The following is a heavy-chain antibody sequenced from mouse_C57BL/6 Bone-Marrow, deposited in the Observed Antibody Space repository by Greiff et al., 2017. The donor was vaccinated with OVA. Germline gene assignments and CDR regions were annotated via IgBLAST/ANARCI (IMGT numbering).Heavy chain of an antibody. CDR1: GYTFTDYE. J-gene: IGHJ3*01. CDR2: IDPETGGT. D-gene: IGHD1-1*01. CDR3: TVYYYGSSPWFAY. V-gene: IGHV1-15*01. Sequence: VQLQQSGAELVRPGASVTLSCKASGYTFTDYEMHWVKQTPVHGLEWTGAIDPETGGTAYNQKFKGKAILTADKSSSTAYMELRSLTSEDSAVYYCTVYYYGSSPWFAYWGQGTLVTVSA.